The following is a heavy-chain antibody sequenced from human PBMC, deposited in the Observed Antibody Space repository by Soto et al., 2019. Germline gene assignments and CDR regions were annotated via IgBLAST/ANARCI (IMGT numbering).Heavy chain of an antibody. J-gene: IGHJ3*02. CDR3: AKDQSGAADI. CDR2: MYTNGRT. Sequence: SETLSLTCTVSGASIRTYSWSWIRQSAGKGLEWIGHMYTNGRTNYIPSLKSRITVSVDTSKNQFSLNLKFVTAADTAVYFCAKDQSGAADIWGQGTMVTVSS. V-gene: IGHV4-4*07. CDR1: GASIRTYS. D-gene: IGHD7-27*01.